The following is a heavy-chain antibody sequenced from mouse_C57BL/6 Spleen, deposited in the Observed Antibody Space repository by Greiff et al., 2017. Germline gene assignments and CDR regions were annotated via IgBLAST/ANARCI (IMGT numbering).Heavy chain of an antibody. CDR2: INYDGSST. J-gene: IGHJ3*01. V-gene: IGHV5-16*01. CDR1: GFTFSDYY. D-gene: IGHD2-4*01. Sequence: EVKVVESEGGLVQPGSSMKLSCTASGFTFSDYYMAWVRQVPEKGLEWVANINYDGSSTYYLDSLKSRFIISRDNAKNILYLQMSSLKSEDTATYYCARVEDYGAWFAYWGQGTLVTVSA. CDR3: ARVEDYGAWFAY.